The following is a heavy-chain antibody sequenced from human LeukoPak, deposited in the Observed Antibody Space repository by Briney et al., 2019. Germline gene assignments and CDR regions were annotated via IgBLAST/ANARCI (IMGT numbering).Heavy chain of an antibody. CDR3: TGTTVTTAFDI. CDR1: GFTFSGSA. V-gene: IGHV3-73*01. J-gene: IGHJ3*02. Sequence: PGGSLRLSCAASGFTFSGSAMHWVRQASGKGLEWVGRIRSKANSYATAYAASVKGRFTISRDDSKNTAYLQMNSLKTEDTAVYYCTGTTVTTAFDIWGQGTMVTVSS. CDR2: IRSKANSYAT. D-gene: IGHD4-17*01.